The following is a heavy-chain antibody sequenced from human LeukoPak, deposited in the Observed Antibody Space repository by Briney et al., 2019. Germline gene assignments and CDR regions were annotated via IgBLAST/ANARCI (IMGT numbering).Heavy chain of an antibody. CDR3: ARGLRDGYNYGLDY. J-gene: IGHJ4*02. D-gene: IGHD5-24*01. CDR2: IRSNVGST. CDR1: GFTFSSYA. V-gene: IGHV3-64*02. Sequence: GGSLRLSCAASGFTFSSYAMHWVRQAPGKGLEYVSAIRSNVGSTYYADSVKGRFTISRDNSKNTLYLQMGSLRAEDMAVYYCARGLRDGYNYGLDYWGQGTLVTVSS.